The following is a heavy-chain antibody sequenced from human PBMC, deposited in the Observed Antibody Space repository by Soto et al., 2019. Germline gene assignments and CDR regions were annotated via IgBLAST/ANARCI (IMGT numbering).Heavy chain of an antibody. V-gene: IGHV1-69*08. Sequence: QVQLVKSGAEVKKPGSSVKVSCKASGGTFSSYTISWVRQAPGQGLEWMGRIIPILGIANYAQKFQGRVTITADKSTXXAXMXXSSLRSEDTAVYYCARDPDRVVVAAQYYYYYGMDVWGQGTTVTVSS. D-gene: IGHD2-15*01. CDR2: IIPILGIA. J-gene: IGHJ6*02. CDR1: GGTFSSYT. CDR3: ARDPDRVVVAAQYYYYYGMDV.